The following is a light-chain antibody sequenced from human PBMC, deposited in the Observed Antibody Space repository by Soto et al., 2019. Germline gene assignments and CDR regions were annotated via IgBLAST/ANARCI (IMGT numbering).Light chain of an antibody. CDR3: SSYPSSNTLEV. J-gene: IGLJ1*01. CDR2: EVD. V-gene: IGLV2-14*01. Sequence: QSVLIQPASVSGSPGQSITISCTGTSSDVGGSNYVSWYQHHPHRAPKLLIYEVDYRPSGVSNRFSGSKSGNTASLTISGLQAEDEADYYCSSYPSSNTLEVFGFGTKLTVL. CDR1: SSDVGGSNY.